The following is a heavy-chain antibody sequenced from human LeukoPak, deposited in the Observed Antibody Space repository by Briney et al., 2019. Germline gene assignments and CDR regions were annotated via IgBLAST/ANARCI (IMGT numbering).Heavy chain of an antibody. D-gene: IGHD6-19*01. Sequence: PSETLSLTCTVSGGSISGYYWSWLRQPPGKGLEWIGYISDSGSANYHPSLKSRVTISVDTSKNQFSLKLTSVTTADSAVYYCARGAGWYSPWGQGTLVTVSS. V-gene: IGHV4-59*01. CDR1: GGSISGYY. CDR3: ARGAGWYSP. CDR2: ISDSGSA. J-gene: IGHJ5*02.